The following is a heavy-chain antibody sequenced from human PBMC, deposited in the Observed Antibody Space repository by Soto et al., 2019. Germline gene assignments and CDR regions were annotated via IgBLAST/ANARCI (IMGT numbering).Heavy chain of an antibody. Sequence: PGGSLRLSCATSGIIFTGYDMHWVRQARGKGLEWVSRIATGGDTYYSGSVKGRFIISRDSAKNSVYLQMNNLRAGDTAVYYCARAALPSTSLYGMDVWGQGTTVTV. CDR3: ARAALPSTSLYGMDV. CDR2: IATGGDT. D-gene: IGHD3-3*02. J-gene: IGHJ6*02. V-gene: IGHV3-13*01. CDR1: GIIFTGYD.